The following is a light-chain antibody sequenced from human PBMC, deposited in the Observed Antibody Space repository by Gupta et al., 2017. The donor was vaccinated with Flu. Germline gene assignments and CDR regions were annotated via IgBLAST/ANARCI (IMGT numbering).Light chain of an antibody. V-gene: IGLV6-57*01. CDR2: EDN. CDR3: QSSDTDNPWV. Sequence: MLTQPHSVSESPGKTVTISCPRSSGNIDKASVPWYRQRPGSSPTPVLSEDNHRPSGFPDRFSASIDSSSNAATLTISGLKTEDEADYYCQSSDTDNPWVFGGGTRLTVL. J-gene: IGLJ3*02. CDR1: SGNIDKAS.